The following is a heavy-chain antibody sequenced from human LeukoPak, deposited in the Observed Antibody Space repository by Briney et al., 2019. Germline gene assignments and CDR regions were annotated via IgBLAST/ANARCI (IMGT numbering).Heavy chain of an antibody. CDR2: ISYDGSNK. CDR1: GFTFSSYG. J-gene: IGHJ4*02. Sequence: PGGSLRLSCAASGFTFSSYGMHWVRQAPGKGLEWVAVISYDGSNKYYADSVKGRFTISRDNSKNTLYLQMNSLRAEDTAVYYCARDHGDYYDSSGYYYECGDYWGQGTLVTVSS. D-gene: IGHD3-22*01. V-gene: IGHV3-30*03. CDR3: ARDHGDYYDSSGYYYECGDY.